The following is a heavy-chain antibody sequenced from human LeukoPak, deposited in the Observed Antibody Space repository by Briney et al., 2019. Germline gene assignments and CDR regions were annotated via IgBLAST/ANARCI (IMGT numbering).Heavy chain of an antibody. D-gene: IGHD1-26*01. CDR2: IIPIFGTA. J-gene: IGHJ6*03. V-gene: IGHV1-69*13. CDR1: GGTFSSYA. Sequence: SVKVSCKASGGTFSSYAISWVRQAPGQGLEWMGGIIPIFGTANYAQKFQGRVTITADESTSTAYMELSSLRSEDTAVYYCARGWGGSNYYYYMDVWGKGTTVTISS. CDR3: ARGWGGSNYYYYMDV.